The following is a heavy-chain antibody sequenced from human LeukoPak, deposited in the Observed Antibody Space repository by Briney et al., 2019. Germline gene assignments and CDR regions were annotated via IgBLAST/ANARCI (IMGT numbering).Heavy chain of an antibody. CDR3: ARAPSEVGGYYPEYFRH. J-gene: IGHJ1*01. CDR2: IKSDGKT. CDR1: GFTFSRYR. Sequence: GGSLRLSCEASGFTFSRYRMHWVRQAPGKGLVWVSRIKSDGKTDYAGSVKGRFTISRDNAKSTVSLQMDSLRAEDTGVYYCARAPSEVGGYYPEYFRHWGQGTLVTVSS. D-gene: IGHD3-22*01. V-gene: IGHV3-74*01.